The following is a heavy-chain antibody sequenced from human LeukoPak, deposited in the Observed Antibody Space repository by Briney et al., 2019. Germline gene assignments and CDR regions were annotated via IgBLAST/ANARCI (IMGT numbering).Heavy chain of an antibody. Sequence: SETLSLTCTVSGGSISSYYWSWIRQPPGKGLEWIVYIYYSGSTNYNPSLKSRVTISVDTSKNQFSLKLSSVTAADTAVYYCARAAKDCSSTSCYYYYGMDVWGQGTTVTVSS. CDR1: GGSISSYY. J-gene: IGHJ6*02. V-gene: IGHV4-59*01. CDR3: ARAAKDCSSTSCYYYYGMDV. CDR2: IYYSGST. D-gene: IGHD2-2*01.